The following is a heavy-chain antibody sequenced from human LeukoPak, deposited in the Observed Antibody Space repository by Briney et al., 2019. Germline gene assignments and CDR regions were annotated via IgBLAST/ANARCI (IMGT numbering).Heavy chain of an antibody. V-gene: IGHV1-2*02. Sequence: ASVKVSCKASGYTFTGYYMHWVRQAPGRGLEWMGWINPNSGGTNYAQKFQGRVTMTRDTSISTAYMELSRLRSDDTAVYYCARSPRERDSSGYLLMDVWGKGTTVTVSS. CDR2: INPNSGGT. J-gene: IGHJ6*03. D-gene: IGHD3-22*01. CDR3: ARSPRERDSSGYLLMDV. CDR1: GYTFTGYY.